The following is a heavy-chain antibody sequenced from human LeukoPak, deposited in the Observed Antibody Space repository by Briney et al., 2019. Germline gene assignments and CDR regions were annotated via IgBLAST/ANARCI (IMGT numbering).Heavy chain of an antibody. J-gene: IGHJ4*02. V-gene: IGHV4-59*08. CDR1: GGSISSYY. D-gene: IGHD3-10*01. CDR3: ARNRGLWFGEYFDY. Sequence: EPSETLSLTCTVSGGSISSYYWSWIRQPPGKGLEWIGYIYYSGSTNYNPSLKSRVTISVDTSKNQFSLKLSSVTAADTAVYYCARNRGLWFGEYFDYWGQGTLVTVSS. CDR2: IYYSGST.